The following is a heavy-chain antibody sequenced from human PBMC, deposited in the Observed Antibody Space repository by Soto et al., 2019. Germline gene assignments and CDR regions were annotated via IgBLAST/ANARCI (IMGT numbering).Heavy chain of an antibody. CDR1: GFTFSNYA. CDR3: AKAGCSGGTCYLYYFDY. V-gene: IGHV3-23*01. Sequence: GGSLRLSCAASGFTFSNYAMSWVRQAPGKGLEWVSTISGRGGNTYYADSVKGRFTISRDNSRNTLYLQMDSLRVEDSAVYSCAKAGCSGGTCYLYYFDYWGQGALVIVSS. CDR2: ISGRGGNT. D-gene: IGHD2-15*01. J-gene: IGHJ4*02.